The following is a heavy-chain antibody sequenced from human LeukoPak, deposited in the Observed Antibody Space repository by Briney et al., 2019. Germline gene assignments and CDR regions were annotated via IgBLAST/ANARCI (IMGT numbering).Heavy chain of an antibody. J-gene: IGHJ4*02. CDR1: GFTFSSYG. V-gene: IGHV3-30*18. CDR2: ISYDGSNK. D-gene: IGHD5-18*01. Sequence: GALRPSCAASGFTFSSYGMHWVRQAPGKGLEWVAVISYDGSNKYYADSVKGRFTISRDNSKNTLYLQMNSLRAEDTAVYYCAKDRQLWPPAYFDYWGQGTLVTVSS. CDR3: AKDRQLWPPAYFDY.